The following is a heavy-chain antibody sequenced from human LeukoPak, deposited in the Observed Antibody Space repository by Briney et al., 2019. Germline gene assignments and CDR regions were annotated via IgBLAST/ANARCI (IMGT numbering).Heavy chain of an antibody. CDR2: ISAYNGNT. D-gene: IGHD6-19*01. Sequence: GASVKVSCKASGGTFSSYAISWVRQAPGQGLEWMGWISAYNGNTNYAQKLQGRVTMTTDTSTSTAYMELRSLRSDDTAVYYCARSSRLRAFDIWGQGTMVTVSS. J-gene: IGHJ3*02. CDR3: ARSSRLRAFDI. CDR1: GGTFSSYA. V-gene: IGHV1-18*01.